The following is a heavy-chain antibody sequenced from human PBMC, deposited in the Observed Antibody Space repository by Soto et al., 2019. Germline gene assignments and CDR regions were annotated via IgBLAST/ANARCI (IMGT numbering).Heavy chain of an antibody. CDR1: GFTFSSYA. Sequence: PGGSLRLSCAASGFTFSSYAMSWVRQAPGKGLEWVSAISGSGGSTYYADSVKGRFTISRDNSKNTLYLQMNSLRAEDTAVYYCVKEYYDILTGYHLYFDYWGQGTLVTVSS. V-gene: IGHV3-23*01. J-gene: IGHJ4*02. CDR3: VKEYYDILTGYHLYFDY. CDR2: ISGSGGST. D-gene: IGHD3-9*01.